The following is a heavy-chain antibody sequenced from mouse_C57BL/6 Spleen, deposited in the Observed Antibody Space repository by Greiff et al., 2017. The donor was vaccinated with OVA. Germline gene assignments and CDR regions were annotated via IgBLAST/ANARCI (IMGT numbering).Heavy chain of an antibody. V-gene: IGHV1-50*01. CDR2: IDPSDSYT. CDR3: ARWGYTFAY. D-gene: IGHD3-1*01. CDR1: GYTFTSYW. J-gene: IGHJ3*01. Sequence: VKLQQPGAELVKPGASVKLSCKASGYTFTSYWMQWVKQRPGQGLEWIGEIDPSDSYTNYNQKFKGKATLTVDTSSSTAYMQLSSLTSEDSAVYDCARWGYTFAYWGQGTLVTVSA.